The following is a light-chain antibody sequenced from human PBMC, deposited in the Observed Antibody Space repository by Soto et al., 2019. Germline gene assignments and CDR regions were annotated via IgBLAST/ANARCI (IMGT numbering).Light chain of an antibody. J-gene: IGKJ1*01. CDR2: AAS. CDR3: QQYGSSPRT. Sequence: EIVLTQSPGTLSLSPGERATLSCRASRSVSNSYLAWYQQKPDQAPRLLIYAASSRATGIPDRFSGSGSGTDFTLTISRLEPEDFAVFYCQQYGSSPRTFGQGTKVEIK. V-gene: IGKV3-20*01. CDR1: RSVSNSY.